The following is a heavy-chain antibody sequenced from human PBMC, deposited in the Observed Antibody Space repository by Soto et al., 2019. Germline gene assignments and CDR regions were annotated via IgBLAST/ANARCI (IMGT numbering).Heavy chain of an antibody. CDR3: AREYYDSNCYHDY. Sequence: QVQLVQAGAEVKKPGASVKVSCKASGYTFTGYYMHWVRQAPGQGLEWMGWINPYSGGTNYAQKVQGWDTMTRDTSISTAYMEVSRLRTDDPAVYYCAREYYDSNCYHDYRGQGTLVTVSS. V-gene: IGHV1-2*04. D-gene: IGHD3-22*01. J-gene: IGHJ4*02. CDR1: GYTFTGYY. CDR2: INPYSGGT.